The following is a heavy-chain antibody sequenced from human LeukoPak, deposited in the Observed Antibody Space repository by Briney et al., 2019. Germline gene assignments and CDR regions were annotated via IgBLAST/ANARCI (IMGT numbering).Heavy chain of an antibody. Sequence: PSGTLSLTCAVSGGSISSSNWWSWVRQPPGKGLEWIGEVYHSGSTNYNPSLKSRVTISVDTSKNQFSLKLSSVTAADTAVYYCAREIVIIYDSFDYWGQGTLVTVSS. CDR1: GGSISSSNW. V-gene: IGHV4-4*02. CDR2: VYHSGST. J-gene: IGHJ4*02. CDR3: AREIVIIYDSFDY. D-gene: IGHD3-16*02.